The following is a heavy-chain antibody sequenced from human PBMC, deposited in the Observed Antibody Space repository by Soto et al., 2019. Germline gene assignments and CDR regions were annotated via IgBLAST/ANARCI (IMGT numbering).Heavy chain of an antibody. J-gene: IGHJ6*03. D-gene: IGHD2-15*01. CDR2: IYYSGST. V-gene: IGHV4-39*01. CDR1: GGSISSSSYY. CDR3: ARQTPRKYWTIYYYYYYMDV. Sequence: SETLSLTCTVSGGSISSSSYYLGWIRQPPGKGLEWIGSIYYSGSTYYNPSLKSRVTISVDTSKNQFSLKLSSVTAADTAVYYCARQTPRKYWTIYYYYYYMDVWGKGTTVTVSS.